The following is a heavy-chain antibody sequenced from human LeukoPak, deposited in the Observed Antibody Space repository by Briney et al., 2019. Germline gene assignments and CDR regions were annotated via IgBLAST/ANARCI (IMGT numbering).Heavy chain of an antibody. V-gene: IGHV3-74*01. CDR3: ARGGDSGSYCNY. J-gene: IGHJ4*02. Sequence: HPGGSLRLSCAASGFTFSSHWMHWVRQAPGKGLVWVSRINIDGSSTSYADSVKGRFAISRDNAKNTLYLQMNSLRAEDTAVYYCARGGDSGSYCNYWGQGTLVTVSS. D-gene: IGHD3-10*01. CDR2: INIDGSST. CDR1: GFTFSSHW.